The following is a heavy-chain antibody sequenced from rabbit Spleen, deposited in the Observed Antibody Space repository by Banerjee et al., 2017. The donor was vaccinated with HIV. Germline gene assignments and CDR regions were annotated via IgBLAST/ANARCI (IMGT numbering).Heavy chain of an antibody. CDR3: ARDGAGGSYFAL. V-gene: IGHV1S7*01. J-gene: IGHJ4*01. CDR1: GFTLSSYY. D-gene: IGHD8-1*01. CDR2: IDPLFGIT. Sequence: QLKESGGGLVQPGGSLKLSCKASGFTLSSYYMNWVRQAPGKGLEWIGYIDPLFGITYYVNWVNGRFSISRENAQNTVFLQMTSLTAADTATYFCARDGAGGSYFALWGPGTLVTVS.